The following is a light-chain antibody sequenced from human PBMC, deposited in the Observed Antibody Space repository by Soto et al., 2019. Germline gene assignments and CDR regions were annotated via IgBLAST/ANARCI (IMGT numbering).Light chain of an antibody. J-gene: IGLJ3*02. Sequence: QSVLTQPPSASGTPGQRVTISCSGSSSNIGSNYVYWYQQFPGTAPKLLIYRNNQRPSVVPDRFSGSKSGTSASLAISGLRSEDEADYHCAAWDDSLSGGVFGGGTKLTVL. V-gene: IGLV1-47*01. CDR3: AAWDDSLSGGV. CDR2: RNN. CDR1: SSNIGSNY.